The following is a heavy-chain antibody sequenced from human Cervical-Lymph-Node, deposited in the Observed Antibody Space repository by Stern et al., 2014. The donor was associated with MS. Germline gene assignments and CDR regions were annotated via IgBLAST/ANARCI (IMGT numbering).Heavy chain of an antibody. J-gene: IGHJ5*02. V-gene: IGHV4-30-4*01. D-gene: IGHD3-3*01. CDR2: IYYSGST. CDR3: ARQGVGSVRSDNWFDP. CDR1: GGSISSGDYY. Sequence: HVQLVESGPGLVKPSQTLSLTCTVSGGSISSGDYYWSWIRQPPGKGLEWIGYIYYSGSTYYTPSLKSRVTISVDTSKNQFSRKRSSVTAADTAVYYCARQGVGSVRSDNWFDPWGQGTLVTVSS.